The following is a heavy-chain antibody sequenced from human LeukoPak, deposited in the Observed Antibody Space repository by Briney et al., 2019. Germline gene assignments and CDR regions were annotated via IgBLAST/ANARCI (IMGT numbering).Heavy chain of an antibody. CDR3: ARDACGSYYNKMAPEDWYFDL. J-gene: IGHJ2*01. D-gene: IGHD3-10*01. V-gene: IGHV3-21*01. Sequence: GGSLRLSCAASGFTFSSYSMNWVRQAPGKGLEWVSAISGSSDYIYEADSVKGRFTISRDNAKNSLYLQMNSLRAEDTAVYYCARDACGSYYNKMAPEDWYFDLWGRGTLVTVSS. CDR2: ISGSSDYI. CDR1: GFTFSSYS.